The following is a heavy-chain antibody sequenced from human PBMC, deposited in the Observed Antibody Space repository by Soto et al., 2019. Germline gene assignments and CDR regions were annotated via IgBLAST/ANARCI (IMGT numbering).Heavy chain of an antibody. CDR1: GYSIINKNYH. J-gene: IGHJ4*02. CDR3: ARLNNGRTGDS. D-gene: IGHD2-8*01. CDR2: VYSNGHT. Sequence: PSATLPLTCTFSGYSIINKNYHWGWTRQPPGKGLEWIGTVYSNGHTYHNPSLKSRLAMAVDTSKNQFSLSLISVTAADTAWYFCARLNNGRTGDSWGKGTRGTVS. V-gene: IGHV4-39*01.